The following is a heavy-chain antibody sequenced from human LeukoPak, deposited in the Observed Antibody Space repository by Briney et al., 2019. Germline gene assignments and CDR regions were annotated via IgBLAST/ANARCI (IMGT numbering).Heavy chain of an antibody. CDR1: GFTFSSYG. V-gene: IGHV3-33*06. Sequence: PGGSLRLSCAASGFTFSSYGMHWVRQAPGKGLEWVAVIWYDGSNKYYADSVKGRFTISRDNSKNTLYLQMNSLRAEDTAVYYCAKGADYGGNRIHFDYWGQGTLVTVSS. D-gene: IGHD4-23*01. CDR3: AKGADYGGNRIHFDY. J-gene: IGHJ4*02. CDR2: IWYDGSNK.